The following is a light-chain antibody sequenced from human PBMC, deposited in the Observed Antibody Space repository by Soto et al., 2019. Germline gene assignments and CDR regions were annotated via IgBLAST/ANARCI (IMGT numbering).Light chain of an antibody. J-gene: IGKJ1*01. CDR1: QDISNY. CDR3: QQYNSFSET. Sequence: DIQMTQSPSSLSASVGDRVTITCQASQDISNYLNWYQQKPGKAPKLLIYDASSLEGGVPSRFSGSGSGTEFTLSISSLQPEDFATYYCQQYNSFSETFGQGTKVDI. V-gene: IGKV1-5*01. CDR2: DAS.